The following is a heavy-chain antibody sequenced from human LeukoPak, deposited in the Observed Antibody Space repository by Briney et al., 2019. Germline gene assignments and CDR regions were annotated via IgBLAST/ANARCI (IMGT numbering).Heavy chain of an antibody. Sequence: PGGSLRLSCAASGFTFSRSAMHWVRQAPGRGLEWVALISYDGSNKYYADSVKGRFTISRDNSKNTLYLQMNSLRAEDTPVYYCARYNGVGYRSCAFDIWGQGTMVTFSS. CDR1: GFTFSRSA. D-gene: IGHD2-8*01. J-gene: IGHJ3*02. CDR2: ISYDGSNK. V-gene: IGHV3-30*04. CDR3: ARYNGVGYRSCAFDI.